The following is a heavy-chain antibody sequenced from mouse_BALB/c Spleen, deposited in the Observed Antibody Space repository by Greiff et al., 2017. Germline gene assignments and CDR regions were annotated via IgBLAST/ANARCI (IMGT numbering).Heavy chain of an antibody. V-gene: IGHV5-17*02. Sequence: EVMLVESGGGLVQPGGSRKLSCAASGFTFSSFGMHWVRQAPEKGLEWVAYISSGSSTIYYADTVKGRFTISRDNPKNTLFLQMTSLRSEDTAMYYCARSRGSYWGQGTTLTVSS. CDR3: ARSRGSY. CDR2: ISSGSSTI. CDR1: GFTFSSFG. J-gene: IGHJ2*01.